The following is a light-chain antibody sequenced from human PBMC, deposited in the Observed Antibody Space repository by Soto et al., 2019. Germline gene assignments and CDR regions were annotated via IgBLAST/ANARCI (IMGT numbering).Light chain of an antibody. CDR3: QKSDSSPYT. CDR2: GVS. V-gene: IGKV1-39*01. J-gene: IGKJ2*01. CDR1: QNIGNH. Sequence: DIQMTHSPSSLSASVGDRVTITCRASQNIGNHLHWYQQKPGKVPKLLIFGVSNLKSGVPPRFSGSRFGTDFTLTISSLQPEDFATYYCQKSDSSPYTFGQGTKVDIK.